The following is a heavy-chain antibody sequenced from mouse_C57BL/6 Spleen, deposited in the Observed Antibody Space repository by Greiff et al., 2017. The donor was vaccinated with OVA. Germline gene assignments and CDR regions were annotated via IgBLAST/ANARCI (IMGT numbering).Heavy chain of an antibody. CDR1: GYTFTGYW. J-gene: IGHJ3*01. D-gene: IGHD2-3*01. V-gene: IGHV1-9*01. CDR3: ASWDGYTWFAY. Sequence: VKLVESGAELMKPGASVKLSCKATGYTFTGYWLEWVKQRPGHGLDWIGEILPGSGSTNYNEKFKGKATFTADTSSNTAYMQLNSLTTEDSAIYYCASWDGYTWFAYWGQGTLVTVSA. CDR2: ILPGSGST.